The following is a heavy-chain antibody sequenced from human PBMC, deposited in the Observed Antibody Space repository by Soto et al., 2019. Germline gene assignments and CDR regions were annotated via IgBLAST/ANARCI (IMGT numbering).Heavy chain of an antibody. CDR3: AREWVVATAPYYYGMDV. CDR1: GFTFSSYG. J-gene: IGHJ6*02. D-gene: IGHD5-12*01. CDR2: IWYDGSNK. V-gene: IGHV3-33*01. Sequence: GGSLRLSCAASGFTFSSYGMHWVRQAPGKGLEWVAVIWYDGSNKYYADSVKGRFTISRDNSKNTLYLQMNSLRAEDTAVYYCAREWVVATAPYYYGMDVWGQGTTVTVSS.